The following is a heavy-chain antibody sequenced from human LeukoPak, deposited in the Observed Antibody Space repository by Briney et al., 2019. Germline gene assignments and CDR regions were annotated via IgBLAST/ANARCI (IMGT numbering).Heavy chain of an antibody. CDR1: GYTFTSYG. J-gene: IGHJ4*02. D-gene: IGHD6-13*01. Sequence: ASVKVSCKASGYTFTSYGISWVRRAPGQGLEWMGWISAYNGNTNYAQKLQGRVTMTTDTSTSTAYMELRSLRSDDTAVYYCARDLYGGYSSSWYDYWGQGTLVTVSS. CDR2: ISAYNGNT. CDR3: ARDLYGGYSSSWYDY. V-gene: IGHV1-18*01.